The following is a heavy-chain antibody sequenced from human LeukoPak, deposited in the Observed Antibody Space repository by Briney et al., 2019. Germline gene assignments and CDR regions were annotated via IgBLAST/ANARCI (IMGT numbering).Heavy chain of an antibody. D-gene: IGHD3-10*01. J-gene: IGHJ3*02. Sequence: AGGPLRLSCAASGFTFSSYRVHWVRRARGKGLEWVAFIRYDGSNKYYADSVKGRLTISRDNSKNTLYLQMNSLRAEDTAVYYCAKDGEYYYGSGSYYSDAFDIWGQGTMVTVSS. CDR2: IRYDGSNK. V-gene: IGHV3-30*02. CDR1: GFTFSSYR. CDR3: AKDGEYYYGSGSYYSDAFDI.